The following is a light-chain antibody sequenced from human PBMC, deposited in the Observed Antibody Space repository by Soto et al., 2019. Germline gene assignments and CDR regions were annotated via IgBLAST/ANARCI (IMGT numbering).Light chain of an antibody. CDR2: DVS. CDR3: CSYAGSYTYV. J-gene: IGLJ1*01. V-gene: IGLV2-11*01. Sequence: QSALTQPRSVSGSSGQSVTISCTGTSSDVGGYNYVSWYQQYPGKAPKVMIYDVSKRPSGVPDRFSGSKTGNTASLIISGLQAEDEADYYCCSYAGSYTYVFGTGTKLTVL. CDR1: SSDVGGYNY.